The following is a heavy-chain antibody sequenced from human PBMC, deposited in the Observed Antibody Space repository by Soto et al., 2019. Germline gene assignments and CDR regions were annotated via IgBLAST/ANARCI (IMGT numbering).Heavy chain of an antibody. D-gene: IGHD3-3*01. V-gene: IGHV4-61*01. Sequence: SETLSLTCTVSGGSVSSGTYYWSWIRQPPGKGLEWIGYVYYNDNTKYNPSLKTRVTISVDRSNNQFSLTLNSVTAADTAVYFCARYKLPGLLRGSYWFDPWGQGTLVTVSS. CDR3: ARYKLPGLLRGSYWFDP. CDR2: VYYNDNT. CDR1: GGSVSSGTYY. J-gene: IGHJ5*02.